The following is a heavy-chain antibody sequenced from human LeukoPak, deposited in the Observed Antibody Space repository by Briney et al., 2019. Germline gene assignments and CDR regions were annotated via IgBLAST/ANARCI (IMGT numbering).Heavy chain of an antibody. CDR1: GFTFSIYG. Sequence: GTSLRLSCAASGFTFSIYGMHWVRQAPGKGLEWVAVMWNDENNKYYADSVEGRFTISRDNSKSTLYLEMNSLRAEDTAVYYCARDPPDDSSGYFSFDIWGQGTKVTVSS. J-gene: IGHJ3*02. CDR3: ARDPPDDSSGYFSFDI. CDR2: MWNDENNK. D-gene: IGHD3-22*01. V-gene: IGHV3-33*01.